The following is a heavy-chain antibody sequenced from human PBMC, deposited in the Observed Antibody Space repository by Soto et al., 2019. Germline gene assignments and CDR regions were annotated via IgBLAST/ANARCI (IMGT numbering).Heavy chain of an antibody. J-gene: IGHJ6*02. CDR3: AREYSSSSGYYYYYGMDV. D-gene: IGHD6-6*01. CDR2: IYYSGST. CDR1: GGSISSYY. Sequence: PSETLSLTCTGSGGSISSYYWSWIRQPPGNGLEWIGYIYYSGSTNYNPSLKSRVTISVDTSKNQFSLKRSSVTAADTAVYYCAREYSSSSGYYYYYGMDVWGQGTTVTVSS. V-gene: IGHV4-59*01.